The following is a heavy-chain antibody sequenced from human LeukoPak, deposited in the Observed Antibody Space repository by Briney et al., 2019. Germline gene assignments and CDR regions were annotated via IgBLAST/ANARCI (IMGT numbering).Heavy chain of an antibody. CDR2: INAGNGNT. D-gene: IGHD3-22*01. V-gene: IGHV1-3*01. CDR1: GYTFTIYA. Sequence: ASVKVSCTASGYTFTIYAMHWVRQAPGQRLEWMGWINAGNGNTKYSQKFQGRVTITRDTSASTAYMELSSLRSEDTAVYYCARYYDSSGYWEIDYWGQGTLVTVSS. J-gene: IGHJ4*02. CDR3: ARYYDSSGYWEIDY.